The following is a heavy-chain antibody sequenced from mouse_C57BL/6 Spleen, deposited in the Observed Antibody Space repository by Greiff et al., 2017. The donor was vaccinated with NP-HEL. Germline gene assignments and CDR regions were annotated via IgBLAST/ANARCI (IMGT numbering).Heavy chain of an antibody. J-gene: IGHJ2*01. Sequence: QVQLQQPGAELVRPGSSVKLSCKASGYSFTSYWMHWVKQRPIQGLEWIGNIDPSDSDTHYNQKFKDKATLTVDKSSSTAYMQLSSLTSEDSAVYYCASGATVVFDYWGQGTTLTVSS. CDR1: GYSFTSYW. CDR3: ASGATVVFDY. CDR2: IDPSDSDT. V-gene: IGHV1-52*01. D-gene: IGHD1-1*01.